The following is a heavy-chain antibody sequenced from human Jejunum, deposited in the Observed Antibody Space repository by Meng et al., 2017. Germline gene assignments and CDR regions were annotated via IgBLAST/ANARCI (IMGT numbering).Heavy chain of an antibody. CDR3: ARAIGVVIMEADY. V-gene: IGHV1-3*05. CDR2: IYAGNSDT. J-gene: IGHJ4*02. D-gene: IGHD2-2*01. CDR1: GYPFTNYA. Sequence: GQLVQSGDEEEKPGASVKVSCKASGYPFTNYAMNWVRKSPGQRPEWMGWIYAGNSDTKYFQKFQGRVTITRDTSASTAYMELSSLRSEDTAVYYCARAIGVVIMEADYWGQGTLVTVSS.